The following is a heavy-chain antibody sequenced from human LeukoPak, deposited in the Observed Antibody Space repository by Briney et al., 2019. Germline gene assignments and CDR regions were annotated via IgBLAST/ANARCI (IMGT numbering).Heavy chain of an antibody. CDR1: GGSISSSSYY. D-gene: IGHD3-16*01. Sequence: PSETLSLTCTVSGGSISSSSYYWGWIRQPPGKGLEWIGSIYYSGSTYYNPSLKSRVTISIDTSKNQFSLRLSSVTAADTAVYYCARDSGAWPGAFGYWGQGTLVTVSS. V-gene: IGHV4-39*02. J-gene: IGHJ4*02. CDR2: IYYSGST. CDR3: ARDSGAWPGAFGY.